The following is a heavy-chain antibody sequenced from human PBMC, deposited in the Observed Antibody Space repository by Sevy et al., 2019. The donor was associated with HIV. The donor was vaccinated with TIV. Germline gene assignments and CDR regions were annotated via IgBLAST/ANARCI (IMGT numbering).Heavy chain of an antibody. V-gene: IGHV1-18*01. D-gene: IGHD3-10*01. Sequence: ASVKVSCQASGYTFSSYGITWVRQVPGQGLEWMGWISGHDGNTIYAQKFQGRVTMTTDTATSTAYMEVMSLRSDDTAVFYCARDSMPLVQGLMMTPYYYAMDVWGQGTTVTVSS. CDR1: GYTFSSYG. CDR2: ISGHDGNT. CDR3: ARDSMPLVQGLMMTPYYYAMDV. J-gene: IGHJ6*02.